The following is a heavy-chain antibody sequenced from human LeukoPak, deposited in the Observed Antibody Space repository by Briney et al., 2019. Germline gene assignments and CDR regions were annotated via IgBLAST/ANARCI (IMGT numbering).Heavy chain of an antibody. CDR3: ARPRLDIVAFDP. Sequence: AASVKVSCKASGYTFTGYYMHWVRQAPGQGLEWMGWINPNSGGTNYAQKFQGRVTMTRDTSISTAYMELSRLRSDDTAVYYCARPRLDIVAFDPWGQGTLVTVSS. V-gene: IGHV1-2*02. CDR2: INPNSGGT. CDR1: GYTFTGYY. J-gene: IGHJ5*02. D-gene: IGHD2-15*01.